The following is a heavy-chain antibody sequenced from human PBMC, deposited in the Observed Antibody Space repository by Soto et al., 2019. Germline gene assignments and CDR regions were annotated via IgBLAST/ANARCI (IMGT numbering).Heavy chain of an antibody. CDR2: ISFDGSSK. Sequence: PGGSLRLSCAASGFNFSNYGTHWVRQAPGKGLEWVAAISFDGSSKYYVDSVKGRFTISRDNSKNTLYLQMNSLRVEDTAVYYCSGGVGDAVWGQGTLVTVSS. D-gene: IGHD1-26*01. CDR1: GFNFSNYG. J-gene: IGHJ4*02. V-gene: IGHV3-30*03. CDR3: SGGVGDAV.